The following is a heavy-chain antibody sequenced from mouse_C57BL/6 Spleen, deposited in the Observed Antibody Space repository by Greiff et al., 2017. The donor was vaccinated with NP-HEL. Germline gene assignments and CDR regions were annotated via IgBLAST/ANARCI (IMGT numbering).Heavy chain of an antibody. V-gene: IGHV1-76*01. CDR1: GYTFTDYY. J-gene: IGHJ3*01. D-gene: IGHD2-4*01. CDR3: ARLGDYAWFAY. CDR2: IYPGSGNT. Sequence: QVQLKQSGAELVRPGASVKLSCKASGYTFTDYYINWVKQRPGQGLEWIARIYPGSGNTYYNEKFKGKATLTAEKSSSTAYMQLSSLTSEDSAVYFCARLGDYAWFAYWGQGTLVTVSA.